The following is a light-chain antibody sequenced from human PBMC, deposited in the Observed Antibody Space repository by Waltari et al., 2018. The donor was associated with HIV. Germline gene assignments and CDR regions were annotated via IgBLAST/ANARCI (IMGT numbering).Light chain of an antibody. J-gene: IGLJ2*01. CDR2: EVN. V-gene: IGLV2-8*01. CDR3: SSYAGINPVI. Sequence: QSALTQPPSASVSLGQSVTISCTGRSSDVGRYDYVSWYQQHPGKAPKLLICEVNKRPSGVPDRFSGSKSGNTASLTVSGLQAEDEAEYSCSSYAGINPVIFGGGTTLTVL. CDR1: SSDVGRYDY.